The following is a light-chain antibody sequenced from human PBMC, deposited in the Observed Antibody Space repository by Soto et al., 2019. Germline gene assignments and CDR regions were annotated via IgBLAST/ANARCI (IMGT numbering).Light chain of an antibody. CDR3: QQRSNWLWT. V-gene: IGKV3D-11*01. CDR2: GAS. Sequence: EIVVTQSPATLPVTKGERVTLSCRASQDIRSSLAWYQQKPGQTPRLLIYGASNRATGIPARFSGSGSGTDFTLTISSLEPEDFAVYYCQQRSNWLWTFGQGTKVDI. CDR1: QDIRSS. J-gene: IGKJ1*01.